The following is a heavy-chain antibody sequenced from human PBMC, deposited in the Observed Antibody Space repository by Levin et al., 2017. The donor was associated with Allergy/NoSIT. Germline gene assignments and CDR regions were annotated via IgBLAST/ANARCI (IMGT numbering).Heavy chain of an antibody. CDR3: ARQGIATHTYDWFDP. V-gene: IGHV4-39*01. D-gene: IGHD6-13*01. CDR1: GGSIRSSSYY. CDR2: IYYSGST. J-gene: IGHJ5*02. Sequence: SQTLSLTCTVSGGSIRSSSYYWGWIRQPPGKGLEWIGSIYYSGSTYYNPSLKSRVTISVDTSKNQFSLKLSSVTAADTAVYYCARQGIATHTYDWFDPWGQGTLVTVSS.